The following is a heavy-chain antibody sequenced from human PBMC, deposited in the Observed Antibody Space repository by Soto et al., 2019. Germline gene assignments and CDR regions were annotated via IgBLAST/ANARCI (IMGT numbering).Heavy chain of an antibody. D-gene: IGHD1-1*01. CDR1: GGSISSGGYY. J-gene: IGHJ4*02. CDR3: ARWPQLGPRFDY. CDR2: IYYSGST. V-gene: IGHV4-31*03. Sequence: QVQLQESGPGLVKPSQTLSLTCSVSGGSISSGGYYWSWIRQHPGKGLEWIGYIYYSGSTYYNPSLKRRVTLSVDTSKNQFSLKLSSVTAADTAVYYCARWPQLGPRFDYWGQGTLVTVSS.